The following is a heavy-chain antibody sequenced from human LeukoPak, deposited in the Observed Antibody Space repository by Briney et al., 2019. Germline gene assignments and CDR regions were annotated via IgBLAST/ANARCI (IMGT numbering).Heavy chain of an antibody. CDR1: GYTFTSYD. CDR2: MNPNSGNT. D-gene: IGHD6-13*01. J-gene: IGHJ6*03. CDR3: ARSGYSSSWSGYYYYYMDV. Sequence: GASVKVSCKASGYTFTSYDINWVRQATGQGLEWMGWMNPNSGNTGYAQKFQGRVTITRNTSISTAYMELSSLRSEDTAVYYCARSGYSSSWSGYYYYYMDVWGKGTTVTVSS. V-gene: IGHV1-8*01.